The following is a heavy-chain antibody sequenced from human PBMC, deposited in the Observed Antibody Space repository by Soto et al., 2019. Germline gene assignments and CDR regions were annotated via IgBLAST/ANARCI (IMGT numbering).Heavy chain of an antibody. D-gene: IGHD3-22*01. Sequence: GGSLRLSCAASGFTFSSYAMSWVRQAPGKGLEWVSAISGSGGSTYYADSVKGRFTISRDNSKNTLYLQMNSLIAEDTAVYYCAKDPHVFTMILVVITDAFDIWGQGTMVTVSS. CDR1: GFTFSSYA. CDR2: ISGSGGST. J-gene: IGHJ3*02. V-gene: IGHV3-23*01. CDR3: AKDPHVFTMILVVITDAFDI.